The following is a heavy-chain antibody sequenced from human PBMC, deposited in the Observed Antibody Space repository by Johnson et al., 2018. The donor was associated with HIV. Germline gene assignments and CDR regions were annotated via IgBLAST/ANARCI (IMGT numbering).Heavy chain of an antibody. D-gene: IGHD4-17*01. CDR1: GFTFSHAW. CDR2: IKSKTDGGTT. Sequence: MLLVESGGGLVKPGGSLRLSCAASGFTFSHAWMTWVRQAPGKGLEWIGRIKSKTDGGTTEYAEPVNGRFTISRDDSKNTLYLQMNSLRAEDTAVYYCARDPPVTTTHNAFDIWGQGTMVTVSS. V-gene: IGHV3-15*01. J-gene: IGHJ3*02. CDR3: ARDPPVTTTHNAFDI.